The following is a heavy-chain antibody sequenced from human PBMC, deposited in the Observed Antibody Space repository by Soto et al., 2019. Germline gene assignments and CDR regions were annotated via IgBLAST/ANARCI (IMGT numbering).Heavy chain of an antibody. CDR2: ISYDGSNK. CDR1: GFTFSSYG. CDR3: AKEFPPPISPITSMGYYTGRHYYMDV. V-gene: IGHV3-30*18. Sequence: GGSLRLSCAASGFTFSSYGMHWVRQAPGKGLEWVAVISYDGSNKYYADSVKGRFTISRDNSKNTLYLQMNSLRAEDTAVYYCAKEFPPPISPITSMGYYTGRHYYMDVWGKGTTVTVSS. D-gene: IGHD3-3*01. J-gene: IGHJ6*03.